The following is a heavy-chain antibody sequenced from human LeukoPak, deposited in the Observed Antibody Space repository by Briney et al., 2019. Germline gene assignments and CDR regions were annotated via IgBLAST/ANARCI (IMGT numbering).Heavy chain of an antibody. CDR3: ARQNDYDSSGYREDYCYGMDV. CDR1: GYSFTSYR. V-gene: IGHV5-51*01. Sequence: GESLKISCQVSGYSFTSYRIDWVRQLPGKGLEWMGFISPSDSHTIYSPSFQGQVIISADKSISTAYLQWSSLKASDTAMYYCARQNDYDSSGYREDYCYGMDVWGQGTTVTVSS. D-gene: IGHD3-22*01. J-gene: IGHJ6*02. CDR2: ISPSDSHT.